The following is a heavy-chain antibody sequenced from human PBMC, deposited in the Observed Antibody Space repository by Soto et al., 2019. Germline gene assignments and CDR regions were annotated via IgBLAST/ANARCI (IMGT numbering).Heavy chain of an antibody. CDR1: GFTFSSYW. J-gene: IGHJ4*02. CDR3: ARVVIDFWSGYSFDY. V-gene: IGHV3-74*01. CDR2: INSDGSST. Sequence: GGSLRLSCAASGFTFSSYWMQWVRQAPGKGLVWVSRINSDGSSTSYADSVKGRFTISRDNAKNTLYLQMNSLRAEDTAVYYCARVVIDFWSGYSFDYWGQGTLVTVSS. D-gene: IGHD3-3*01.